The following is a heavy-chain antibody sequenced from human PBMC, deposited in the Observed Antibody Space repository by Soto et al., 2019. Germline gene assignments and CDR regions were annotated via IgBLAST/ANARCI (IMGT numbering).Heavy chain of an antibody. J-gene: IGHJ6*02. D-gene: IGHD6-13*01. CDR1: GYTFTNYW. Sequence: GESLKISCKTSGYTFTNYWIGWVRQMPGKGLEWMGIIYPGGSDTRYSPSFQGQVTISADKSISTAYLQWSSLKASDTAMYYCARHRYSSSWYDYYYYYGMDVWGQGTTVTSP. CDR3: ARHRYSSSWYDYYYYYGMDV. CDR2: IYPGGSDT. V-gene: IGHV5-51*01.